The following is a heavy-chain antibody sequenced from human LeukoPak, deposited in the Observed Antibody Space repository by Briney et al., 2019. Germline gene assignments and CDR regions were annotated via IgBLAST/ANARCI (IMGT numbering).Heavy chain of an antibody. V-gene: IGHV4-39*07. CDR3: ARRIATIGDHDAFDI. Sequence: SETLSLTCTVSGGSISSSSYYWGWIRQPPGKGLEWIGSIYYSGSTYYNPSLKSRVTISVDTSKNQFSLKLSSVTAADTAVYYCARRIATIGDHDAFDIWGQGTMVTVSS. CDR1: GGSISSSSYY. D-gene: IGHD3-16*01. CDR2: IYYSGST. J-gene: IGHJ3*02.